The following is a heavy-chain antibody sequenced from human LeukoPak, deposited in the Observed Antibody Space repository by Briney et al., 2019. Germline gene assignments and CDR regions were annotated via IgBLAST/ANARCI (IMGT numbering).Heavy chain of an antibody. D-gene: IGHD5-18*01. CDR3: ARASARGFSYGYYYIDV. V-gene: IGHV4-61*02. CDR2: IYASGST. J-gene: IGHJ6*03. Sequence: SETLSLTCTVSGASISSGSYYWSWIRQPAGKGLEWIGRIYASGSTRYNPSLKSRVTISVDTSKNQFSLKLSSVTAADTAVHYCARASARGFSYGYYYIDVWGKGTTVTVSS. CDR1: GASISSGSYY.